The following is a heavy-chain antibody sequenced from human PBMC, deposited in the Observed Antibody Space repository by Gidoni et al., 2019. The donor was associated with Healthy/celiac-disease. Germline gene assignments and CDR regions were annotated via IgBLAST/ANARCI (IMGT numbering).Heavy chain of an antibody. J-gene: IGHJ5*02. D-gene: IGHD6-13*01. V-gene: IGHV4-39*01. CDR2: IYYSGST. CDR1: GGSISSSSYY. Sequence: QLQLQESGPGLVKPSETLSLTCTVPGGSISSSSYYWGWIRQPPGKGLEWIGSIYYSGSTYYNPSLKSRVTISVDTSKNQFSLKLSSVTAADTAVYYCARHVYSTRNWFDPWGQGTLVTVSS. CDR3: ARHVYSTRNWFDP.